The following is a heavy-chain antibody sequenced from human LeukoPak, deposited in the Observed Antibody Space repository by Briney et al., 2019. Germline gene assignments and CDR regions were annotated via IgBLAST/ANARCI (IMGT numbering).Heavy chain of an antibody. V-gene: IGHV3-23*01. CDR3: AKSHSGWYSFDY. D-gene: IGHD6-19*01. CDR1: GFAFSNYA. CDR2: ISGGGDST. Sequence: PGGSLRLSCAASGFAFSNYAMSWVRQAPGKGLELVSGISGGGDSTYYAGSVKGRFTISRDSSKNTLYLQMDSLRAEDTAIYYCAKSHSGWYSFDYWGQGALVTVSS. J-gene: IGHJ4*02.